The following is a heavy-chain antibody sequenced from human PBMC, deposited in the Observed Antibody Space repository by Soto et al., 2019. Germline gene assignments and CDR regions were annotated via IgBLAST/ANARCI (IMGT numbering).Heavy chain of an antibody. CDR2: ISGRNTFT. Sequence: PGWSLGLCSASSGFTLWDYYMSWMRQTPGKGLEWISYISGRNTFTQYADSVKGRFTISRDNAKNSLYLQLNSLTAEDTAVYYCARDGGVIIPGAIGGGYGLDVWGQGTTVTVSS. J-gene: IGHJ6*02. CDR3: ARDGGVIIPGAIGGGYGLDV. CDR1: GFTLWDYY. V-gene: IGHV3-11*06. D-gene: IGHD2-2*02.